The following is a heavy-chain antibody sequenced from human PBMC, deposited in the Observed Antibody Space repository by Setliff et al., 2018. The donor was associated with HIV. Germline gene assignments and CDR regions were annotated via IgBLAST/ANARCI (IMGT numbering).Heavy chain of an antibody. Sequence: SETLSPTCTVYGDSMRDYFWSWIRQPQGKRLEWIGHIYYSGTTNYNPALESRVTMSVDTSKTRFSLNLSSVTAADTAFYYCVRGKRRSYGLGSFYNYYFYMDVWGNGTTVTVSS. J-gene: IGHJ6*03. CDR3: VRGKRRSYGLGSFYNYYFYMDV. V-gene: IGHV4-59*01. CDR1: GDSMRDYF. CDR2: IYYSGTT. D-gene: IGHD3-10*01.